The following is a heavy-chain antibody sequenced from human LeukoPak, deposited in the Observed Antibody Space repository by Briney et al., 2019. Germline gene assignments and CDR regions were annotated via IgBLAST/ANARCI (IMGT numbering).Heavy chain of an antibody. CDR1: GFTFSSYS. Sequence: GGSLRLSCAASGFTFSSYSMNWVRQAPGEGLEWVSSISSSGSFIYYADSVKGRFTISRDNARNSLFLQMNSLRAEDTAVYYCARDLRYCSSASCSENGAFDIWGQGTMVTVSS. CDR3: ARDLRYCSSASCSENGAFDI. D-gene: IGHD2-2*01. CDR2: ISSSGSFI. V-gene: IGHV3-21*01. J-gene: IGHJ3*02.